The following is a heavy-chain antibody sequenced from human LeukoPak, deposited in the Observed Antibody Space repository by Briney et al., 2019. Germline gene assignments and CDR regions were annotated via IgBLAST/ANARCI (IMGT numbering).Heavy chain of an antibody. CDR3: AKGDGSGSYFGFHFDY. D-gene: IGHD3-10*01. V-gene: IGHV3-23*01. Sequence: GGSLRLSCAASGFTFSSYAMSWVRQAPGKGLEWVSAISGSGGSTYYADSVKGRFTISRDNSRNTLYLQMNSLRAEDTAVYYCAKGDGSGSYFGFHFDYWGQGTLVTVSS. J-gene: IGHJ4*02. CDR1: GFTFSSYA. CDR2: ISGSGGST.